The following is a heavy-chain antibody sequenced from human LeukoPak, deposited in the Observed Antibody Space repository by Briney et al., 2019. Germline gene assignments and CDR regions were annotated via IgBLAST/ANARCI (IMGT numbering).Heavy chain of an antibody. CDR3: ARGPLNTYYYGSGSYFHY. Sequence: ASVKVSCKASGYTFTGYYMHWVRQAPGQGLEWMGWINPNSGGTNYAQKFQGRVTMTRDTSISTAYMELSRLRSDATAVYYCARGPLNTYYYGSGSYFHYWGQGTLVTVSS. CDR1: GYTFTGYY. CDR2: INPNSGGT. V-gene: IGHV1-2*02. J-gene: IGHJ4*02. D-gene: IGHD3-10*01.